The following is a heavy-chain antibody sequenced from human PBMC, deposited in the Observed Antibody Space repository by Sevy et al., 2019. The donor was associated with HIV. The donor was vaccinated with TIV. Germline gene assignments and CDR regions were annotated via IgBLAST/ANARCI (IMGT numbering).Heavy chain of an antibody. CDR2: IWYDGSNK. D-gene: IGHD6-19*01. CDR1: GFTYNGYG. V-gene: IGHV3-33*01. CDR3: ARESIAVAGIGYYFHY. Sequence: GGSLRLSCAASGFTYNGYGMHWVRQAPGKGLEWVAVIWYDGSNKEYADSVKGRFTISRDNSKNTLYLQMNNLRAEDTAVYYGARESIAVAGIGYYFHYWGQGTLVTVSS. J-gene: IGHJ4*02.